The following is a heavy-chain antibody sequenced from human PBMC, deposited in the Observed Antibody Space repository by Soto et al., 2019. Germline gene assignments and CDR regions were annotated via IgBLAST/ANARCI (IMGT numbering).Heavy chain of an antibody. CDR1: GFTFSRSP. Sequence: QVQLVESGGGEVQPGTSLRLSCAASGFTFSRSPMHWVRQAPGKGLDWVGLISADGSSQHYADSVRGRFIFSRDNFRNTMSLQMDRQKPEDTAVYYCARPVVAGTPDYWGQGALVSVSS. CDR3: ARPVVAGTPDY. CDR2: ISADGSSQ. V-gene: IGHV3-30-3*01. D-gene: IGHD2-15*01. J-gene: IGHJ4*02.